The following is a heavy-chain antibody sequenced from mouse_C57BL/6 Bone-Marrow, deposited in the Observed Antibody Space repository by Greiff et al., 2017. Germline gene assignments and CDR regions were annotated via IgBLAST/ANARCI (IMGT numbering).Heavy chain of an antibody. D-gene: IGHD2-4*01. CDR3: SRGYDYDYAMDY. CDR1: GYSFTDYN. V-gene: IGHV1-39*01. Sequence: EVQLQESGPELVKPGASVKISCKASGYSFTDYNMNWVKQSNGKSLEWIGVINPNYGTTSYNQKFKGKATLTVDQSSSTAYMQLNSRTSEDSAVYYCSRGYDYDYAMDYWGQGTSVTVSS. J-gene: IGHJ4*01. CDR2: INPNYGTT.